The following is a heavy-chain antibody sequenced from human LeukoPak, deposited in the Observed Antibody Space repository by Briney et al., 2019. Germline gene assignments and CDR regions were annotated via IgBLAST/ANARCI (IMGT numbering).Heavy chain of an antibody. V-gene: IGHV3-66*01. D-gene: IGHD3-10*01. J-gene: IGHJ4*02. CDR3: AKGWTLWFGELLPFDY. Sequence: GGSLRLSCAASGFTVSNNYMTWVRQAPGKGLEWVSVIYSGNRTKYADSVKGRFIISRDNSKNTLLFQMNSLRAEDTAVYYCAKGWTLWFGELLPFDYWGQGTLVTVSS. CDR1: GFTVSNNY. CDR2: IYSGNRT.